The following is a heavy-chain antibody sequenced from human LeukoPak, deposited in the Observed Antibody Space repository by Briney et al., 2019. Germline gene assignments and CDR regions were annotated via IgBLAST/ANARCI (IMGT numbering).Heavy chain of an antibody. V-gene: IGHV5-51*01. CDR2: IYPGDSET. CDR1: GYSFTSYW. CDR3: TRSPRDGYHDAFDM. D-gene: IGHD5-24*01. J-gene: IGHJ3*02. Sequence: GESLKISCKGSGYSFTSYWIGWVRKMPGEGLEWMGIIYPGDSETRYSPSFQGQVTISADKSITTAYLQWGSLKASDTAMYYCTRSPRDGYHDAFDMWGQRTMVTVFS.